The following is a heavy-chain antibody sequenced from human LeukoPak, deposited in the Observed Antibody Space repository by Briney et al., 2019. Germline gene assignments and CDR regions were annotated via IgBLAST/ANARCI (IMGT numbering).Heavy chain of an antibody. Sequence: PGGSLRLSCSASGFTLSGVWMSWVRQAPGKGLEWVSTIDGSGVSTDYADSVKGRFTISRDNSKNTLYLQMNSLRAEDTAVYYCAKDRLSSSWSFGFDYWGQGPLVTVSS. V-gene: IGHV3-23*01. D-gene: IGHD6-13*01. CDR1: GFTLSGVW. J-gene: IGHJ4*02. CDR2: IDGSGVST. CDR3: AKDRLSSSWSFGFDY.